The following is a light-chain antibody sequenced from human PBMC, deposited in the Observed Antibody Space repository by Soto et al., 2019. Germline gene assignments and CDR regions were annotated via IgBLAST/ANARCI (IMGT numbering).Light chain of an antibody. J-gene: IGLJ1*01. CDR2: EVT. CDR3: CTYTSSRTYV. CDR1: RRDVGAYIY. Sequence: QSVLTQPASVSGSPGQSITISCTGTRRDVGAYIYVSWYQHHPGKAPKVMIYEVTNRPSGVSDRFSGSKSGNTASLTISGLQAEDEADYYCCTYTSSRTYVFGTGTKVTVL. V-gene: IGLV2-14*01.